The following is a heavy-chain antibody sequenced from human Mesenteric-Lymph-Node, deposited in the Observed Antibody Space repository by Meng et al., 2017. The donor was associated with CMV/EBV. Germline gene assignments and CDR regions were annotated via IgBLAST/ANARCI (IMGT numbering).Heavy chain of an antibody. V-gene: IGHV4-59*01. CDR2: VYSSGST. D-gene: IGHD2-15*01. CDR1: GGSFSDYY. Sequence: SETLSLTCTVSGGSFSDYYWTWIRQPPGKGLEWIGYVYSSGSTNYNPSLKSRVTMSVDTSNKQFSLRLNSVTAADTAVYYCARTFHTTSGVVFAWWFDPWGQGTLVTVSS. J-gene: IGHJ5*02. CDR3: ARTFHTTSGVVFAWWFDP.